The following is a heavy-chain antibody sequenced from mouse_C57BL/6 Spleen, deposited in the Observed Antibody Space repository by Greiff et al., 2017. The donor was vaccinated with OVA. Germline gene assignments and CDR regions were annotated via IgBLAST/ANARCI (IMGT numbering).Heavy chain of an antibody. CDR1: GYTFTSYW. CDR2: IHPNSGST. V-gene: IGHV1-64*01. Sequence: QVQLQQPGAELVKPGASVKLSCKASGYTFTSYWMHWVKQRPGQGLEWIGMIHPNSGSTNYNEKFKSKATLTVDKSSSTAYMQLSSLTSEDSAVYYCARSYDYDGDWFAYWGQGTLVTVSA. D-gene: IGHD2-4*01. J-gene: IGHJ3*01. CDR3: ARSYDYDGDWFAY.